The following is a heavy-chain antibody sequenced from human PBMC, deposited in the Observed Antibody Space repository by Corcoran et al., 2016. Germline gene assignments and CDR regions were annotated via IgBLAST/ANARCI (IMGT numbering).Heavy chain of an antibody. CDR2: ISYDGSNK. D-gene: IGHD3-10*01. J-gene: IGHJ4*02. Sequence: QVQLVESGGGVVQPGRSLRLSCAASGFTFSSYGMHWVRQAPGKGLEWVAVISYDGSNKYYADSVKGRFTISRDNSKNTLYLQMNSLIAEDTAVYYCAKGIRYYYGSGSYLQDYWGQGTLFTVSS. CDR1: GFTFSSYG. CDR3: AKGIRYYYGSGSYLQDY. V-gene: IGHV3-30*18.